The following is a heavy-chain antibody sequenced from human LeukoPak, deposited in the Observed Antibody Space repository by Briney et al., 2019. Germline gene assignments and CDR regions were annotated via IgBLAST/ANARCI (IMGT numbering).Heavy chain of an antibody. Sequence: DSVKVSCKASGYTFSGTGWYLYWLRQAPGQGLECMGWIYPNNGATGYAQKFQGRVAMTRDTSISTAYMELSRLRPDDTAVYYCARDGPAQMVDFDSWGQGTLVTVSS. V-gene: IGHV1-2*02. CDR2: IYPNNGAT. CDR3: ARDGPAQMVDFDS. D-gene: IGHD3-10*01. CDR1: GYTFSGTGWY. J-gene: IGHJ4*02.